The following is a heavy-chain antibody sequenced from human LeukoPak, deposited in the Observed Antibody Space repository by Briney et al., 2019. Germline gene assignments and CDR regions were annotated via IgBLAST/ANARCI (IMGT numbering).Heavy chain of an antibody. CDR3: ARHYCGGDCYRLDY. V-gene: IGHV4-39*01. CDR2: IYYSGST. J-gene: IGHJ4*02. D-gene: IGHD2-21*02. Sequence: SETLSLTCTVSGGPVSNHTYYWGWIRQPPGKGLEWIGSIYYSGSTYYNPSLKSRVTISVDTSKNQFSLKLSSVTAADTAVYYCARHYCGGDCYRLDYWGQGTLVTVSS. CDR1: GGPVSNHTYY.